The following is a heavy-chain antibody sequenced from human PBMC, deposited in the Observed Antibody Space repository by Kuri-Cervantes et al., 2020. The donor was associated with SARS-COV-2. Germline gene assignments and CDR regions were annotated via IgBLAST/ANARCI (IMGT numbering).Heavy chain of an antibody. CDR3: AKEMGATKYFQH. CDR2: ISYDGSNK. Sequence: GESLKISCAASGFSFSNYDMSWIRQAPGKGLEWVAVISYDGSNKYYADSVKGRFTISRDNSKNTLYLQMNSLRAEDTAVYYCAKEMGATKYFQHWGQGTLVTVSS. V-gene: IGHV3-30*18. CDR1: GFSFSNYD. D-gene: IGHD1-26*01. J-gene: IGHJ1*01.